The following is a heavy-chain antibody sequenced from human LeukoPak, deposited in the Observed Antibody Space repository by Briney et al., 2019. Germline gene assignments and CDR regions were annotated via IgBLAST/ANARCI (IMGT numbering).Heavy chain of an antibody. Sequence: SVKVSCKASGGTFSSYAISWVRQAPGQGLEWMGGIIPIFGTANYAQKFQGRGTITTDESTSTAYMELSSLRSEDTAVYYCARQYCSGGSCYRFTAYFDYWGQGTLVTVSS. V-gene: IGHV1-69*05. CDR2: IIPIFGTA. J-gene: IGHJ4*02. D-gene: IGHD2-15*01. CDR3: ARQYCSGGSCYRFTAYFDY. CDR1: GGTFSSYA.